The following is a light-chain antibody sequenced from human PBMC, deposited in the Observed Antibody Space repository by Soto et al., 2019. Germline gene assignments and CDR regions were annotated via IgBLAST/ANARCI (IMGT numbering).Light chain of an antibody. J-gene: IGLJ2*01. CDR1: RSDIGAYNF. CDR3: TSWMTSTTMI. CDR2: DVS. Sequence: QSALTQPASVSGSPGQSITITCTGTRSDIGAYNFVSWYQQLPGEVPKLMLYDVSIRPSGVSNRFSGSKSGNTASLTISGLQAEDEADYYCTSWMTSTTMIFGGGTQLTVL. V-gene: IGLV2-14*03.